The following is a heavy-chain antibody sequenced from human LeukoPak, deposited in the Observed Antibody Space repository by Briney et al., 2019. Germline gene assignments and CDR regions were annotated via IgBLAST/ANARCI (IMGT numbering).Heavy chain of an antibody. D-gene: IGHD3-22*01. J-gene: IGHJ4*02. V-gene: IGHV3-53*01. CDR1: GFTVSSNY. CDR3: ARDLMKYDSSGSQLVDY. CDR2: IYSGGST. Sequence: GGSLRLSCAASGFTVSSNYMSWVRQAPGKGLEWVSVIYSGGSTYYADSVKGRFTISRDNSKNTLYLQMNSLRAEDTAVYYCARDLMKYDSSGSQLVDYWGQGTLVTVSS.